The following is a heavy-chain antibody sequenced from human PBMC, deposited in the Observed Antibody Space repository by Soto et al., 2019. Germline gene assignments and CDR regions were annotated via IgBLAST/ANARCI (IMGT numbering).Heavy chain of an antibody. Sequence: PSETLSLTCTVSGASISSGRSYWSWIRQHPWKGLEWIGYMFYSGSTYYHPSLKSRVNISADTSKNQFSLRLTSVTPADTAVYYCARDNGYGHFDSWGQGXLVTVSS. CDR1: GASISSGRSY. D-gene: IGHD5-12*01. V-gene: IGHV4-31*03. CDR2: MFYSGST. J-gene: IGHJ4*02. CDR3: ARDNGYGHFDS.